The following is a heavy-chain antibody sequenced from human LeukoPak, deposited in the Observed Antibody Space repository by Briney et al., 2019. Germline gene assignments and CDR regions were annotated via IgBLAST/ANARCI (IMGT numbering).Heavy chain of an antibody. CDR1: GYSISSGYY. D-gene: IGHD1-1*01. J-gene: IGHJ6*03. CDR3: ARVRRYNWNGYYYYYMDV. V-gene: IGHV4-61*01. Sequence: ETLSLTCTVSGYSISSGYYWSWIRQPPGKGLEWIGYIYYSGSTNYNASLKSRVTISVDTSKNQFSLKLSSVTAADTAVYYCARVRRYNWNGYYYYYMDVWGKGTTVTVSS. CDR2: IYYSGST.